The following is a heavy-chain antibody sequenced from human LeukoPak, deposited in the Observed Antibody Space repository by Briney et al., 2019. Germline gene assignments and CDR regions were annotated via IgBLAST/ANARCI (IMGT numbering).Heavy chain of an antibody. V-gene: IGHV5-10-1*01. J-gene: IGHJ4*02. CDR3: ARQGVDTAMVGFDY. CDR1: GHSFTSYW. Sequence: PGESLRISCKGSGHSFTSYWISWVRQRPGKGLEWMGRIDPRDSYTNYSPSFQGHVTISADKSISTAYLQWSSLKASDTAMYYCARQGVDTAMVGFDYWGQGTLVTVSS. D-gene: IGHD5-18*01. CDR2: IDPRDSYT.